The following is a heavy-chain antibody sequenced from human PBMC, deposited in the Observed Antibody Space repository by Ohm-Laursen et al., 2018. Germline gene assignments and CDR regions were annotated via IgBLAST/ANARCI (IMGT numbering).Heavy chain of an antibody. CDR1: GYTFSSYD. CDR3: ARAVRYQLLSDP. Sequence: ASVKVSCKASGYTFSSYDIIWVRQASGQGPEWMGWMNPNSHNTVYARKFRGRVSMTSDPSISTAYMELYSLTSEDTATYYCARAVRYQLLSDPWGQGTLVTVSS. D-gene: IGHD4-23*01. V-gene: IGHV1-8*01. J-gene: IGHJ5*02. CDR2: MNPNSHNT.